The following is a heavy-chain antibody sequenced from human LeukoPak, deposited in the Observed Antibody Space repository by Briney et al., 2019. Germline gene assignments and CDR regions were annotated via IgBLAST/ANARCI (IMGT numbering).Heavy chain of an antibody. V-gene: IGHV3-48*03. Sequence: GGSLRLSCAASGFTFTIYEMNWVRQAPGKGLEWVSFISSSGTTIYYADSVKGRFTISRDNAKNSLYLQMNSLRVEDTAVYYCAELGITMIGGVWGKGTTVTISS. J-gene: IGHJ6*04. CDR3: AELGITMIGGV. D-gene: IGHD3-10*02. CDR2: ISSSGTTI. CDR1: GFTFTIYE.